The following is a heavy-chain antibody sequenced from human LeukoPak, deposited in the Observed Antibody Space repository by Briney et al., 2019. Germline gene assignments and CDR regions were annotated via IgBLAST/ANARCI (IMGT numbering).Heavy chain of an antibody. D-gene: IGHD1-7*01. J-gene: IGHJ4*02. CDR2: VSTSGDNG. V-gene: IGHV3-23*01. Sequence: GGSLRPSCAASGFTFNNYGMNWVRQAPGKGLEWVSVVSTSGDNGYYADSGQGRFTISRDNSKNSLYLQMNSLRAEDTAVYYCAKGGTGTTVRYFDYWGQGTLVTVSS. CDR3: AKGGTGTTVRYFDY. CDR1: GFTFNNYG.